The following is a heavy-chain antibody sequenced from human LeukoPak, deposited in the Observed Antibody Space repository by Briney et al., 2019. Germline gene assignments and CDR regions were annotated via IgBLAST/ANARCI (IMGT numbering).Heavy chain of an antibody. Sequence: GGSLRLSCAASGFTFSSCSMNWVRQAPGKGLEWVSAIHTSGDTCYADSVKGRFTISRDTSKNTLYLQINSLRVEDTAVYYCIVFGDSNHWGQGTLVTVSS. CDR2: IHTSGDT. CDR3: IVFGDSNH. D-gene: IGHD4-17*01. J-gene: IGHJ5*02. CDR1: GFTFSSCS. V-gene: IGHV3-53*01.